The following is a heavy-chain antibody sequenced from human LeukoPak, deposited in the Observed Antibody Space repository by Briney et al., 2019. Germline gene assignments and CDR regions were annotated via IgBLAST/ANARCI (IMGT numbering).Heavy chain of an antibody. CDR1: GLTFSAYG. CDR3: ASAAGAFDN. V-gene: IGHV3-33*01. J-gene: IGHJ3*02. CDR2: IWSDGTNK. Sequence: GGSLRLSCAASGLTFSAYGMHWVRQAPGKGLEWVAVIWSDGTNKYYAESVRGRFTISRDNSNNTLYLQMNTLIIEDTAVYYCASAAGAFDNWGQGTMITVSS. D-gene: IGHD6-13*01.